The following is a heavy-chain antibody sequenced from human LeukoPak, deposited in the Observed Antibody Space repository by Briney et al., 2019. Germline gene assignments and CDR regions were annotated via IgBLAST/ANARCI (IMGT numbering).Heavy chain of an antibody. D-gene: IGHD1-26*01. V-gene: IGHV3-30*14. CDR2: FTYSGSDR. Sequence: GTSLRLSCAASGFAFSRFPMHWVRQAPGKGLEWVAVFTYSGSDRYYADSVKGRFTISRDNSRSTLFLQMNSLRVEDTALYYCARESSGSTSAIDFWDQGTLVTVSS. CDR1: GFAFSRFP. J-gene: IGHJ4*02. CDR3: ARESSGSTSAIDF.